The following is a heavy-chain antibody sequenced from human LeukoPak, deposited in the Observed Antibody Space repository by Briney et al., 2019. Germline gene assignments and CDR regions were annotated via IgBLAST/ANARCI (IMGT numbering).Heavy chain of an antibody. CDR1: GFTFSSYW. CDR3: ARFRYYYDSSGYHGGDFDY. V-gene: IGHV3-7*01. D-gene: IGHD3-22*01. J-gene: IGHJ4*01. CDR2: IKQDGSEK. Sequence: PGGSLRLSCAASGFTFSSYWMSWVRQAPGKGLEWVANIKQDGSEKYYVDSVKGRFTIPRDNAKNSLYLQMSSLRAEDTAVYYCARFRYYYDSSGYHGGDFDYWGQGTLVTVSS.